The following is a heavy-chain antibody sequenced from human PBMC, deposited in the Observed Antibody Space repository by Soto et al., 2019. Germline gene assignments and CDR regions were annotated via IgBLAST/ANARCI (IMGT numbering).Heavy chain of an antibody. CDR3: AREGVAGTLDY. Sequence: QVQLVESGGGVVQPGRSLRLSCAASGFTFSSYGMHWVRQAPGKGLEWVAVIWYDGSNKYYADSVKGRFTISRDNSKNTRYLQMNSLRAEDTAVYYCAREGVAGTLDYWGQGTLVTVSS. V-gene: IGHV3-33*01. D-gene: IGHD6-19*01. CDR2: IWYDGSNK. J-gene: IGHJ4*02. CDR1: GFTFSSYG.